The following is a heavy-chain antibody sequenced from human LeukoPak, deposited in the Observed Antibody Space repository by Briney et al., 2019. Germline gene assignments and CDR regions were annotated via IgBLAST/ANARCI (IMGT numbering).Heavy chain of an antibody. D-gene: IGHD5-24*01. J-gene: IGHJ4*02. CDR2: ISWDGGST. V-gene: IGHV3-43D*03. Sequence: GGPLRLSCAASGFTFDDYAMHWVRQAPGKGLEWVSLISWDGGSTYYADSVKGRFTISRDNSKNSLYLQMNSLRAEDTALYYCAKGQRWLQFEYYFDYWGQGTLVTVSS. CDR3: AKGQRWLQFEYYFDY. CDR1: GFTFDDYA.